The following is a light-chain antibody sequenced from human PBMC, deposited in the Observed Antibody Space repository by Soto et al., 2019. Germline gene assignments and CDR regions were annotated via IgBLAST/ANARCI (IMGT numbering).Light chain of an antibody. CDR2: DIS. CDR3: SSCTSISTI. Sequence: QSALTQPASVSGSPGQSITISCTGTSSDIGSYNYVSWYQHHPGRAPQLIIYDISYRPSGISNRFSGSKSGNMASLTISGLQAEDEADYYCSSCTSISTIFGGGTKLTVL. CDR1: SSDIGSYNY. J-gene: IGLJ2*01. V-gene: IGLV2-14*03.